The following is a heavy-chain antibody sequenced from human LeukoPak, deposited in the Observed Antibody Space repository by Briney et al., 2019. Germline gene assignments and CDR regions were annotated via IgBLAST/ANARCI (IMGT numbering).Heavy chain of an antibody. D-gene: IGHD2-21*02. CDR2: IKEDGSDK. Sequence: PGGSLRLSCAASGFTFSTYWMTWVRQAPGKGLEWVANIKEDGSDKYYVDSVKGRFTISRDNAKNSLYLQMNSLRAEDTAVYYCARGGKLTVGFYWGQGTLVSVSS. J-gene: IGHJ1*01. V-gene: IGHV3-7*01. CDR3: ARGGKLTVGFY. CDR1: GFTFSTYW.